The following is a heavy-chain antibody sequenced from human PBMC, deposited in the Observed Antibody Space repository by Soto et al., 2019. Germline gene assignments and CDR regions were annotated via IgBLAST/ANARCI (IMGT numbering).Heavy chain of an antibody. D-gene: IGHD3-22*01. J-gene: IGHJ1*01. CDR1: GFTFSSYG. V-gene: IGHV3-30*18. CDR2: ISYDGSNK. CDR3: AKDLNYYYDSSGYPKI. Sequence: QEQLVESGGGVVQPGRSLRLSCAASGFTFSSYGMHWVRQAPGKGLEWVAVISYDGSNKYYADSVKGRFTISRDNSKNTLYLQMNSLRAEDTAVYYCAKDLNYYYDSSGYPKIWGQGTLVTVSS.